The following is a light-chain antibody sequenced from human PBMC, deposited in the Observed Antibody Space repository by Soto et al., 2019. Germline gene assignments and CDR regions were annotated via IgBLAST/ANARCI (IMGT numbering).Light chain of an antibody. CDR3: QQYNNWLT. V-gene: IGKV3-15*01. CDR2: GAS. Sequence: EVGMTQSPATLSVFPGERVTLSCRASESVGSNLAWYQQKPGQAPRLLIYGASTRATGVPARFSGSGSGTEVTLTISSLQSEDFALYYCQQYNNWLTFGGGNKVEIE. CDR1: ESVGSN. J-gene: IGKJ4*01.